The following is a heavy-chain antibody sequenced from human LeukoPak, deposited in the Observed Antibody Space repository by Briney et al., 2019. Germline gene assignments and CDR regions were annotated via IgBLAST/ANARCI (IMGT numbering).Heavy chain of an antibody. CDR1: GYNFTGYY. J-gene: IGHJ4*02. CDR3: AREAAAAGENYFDY. D-gene: IGHD6-13*01. Sequence: ASVKVSCKASGYNFTGYYMHWVRQAPGQGLEWMGWINPNSGGTNYAQKFQGRVTMTRDMSISTAYMELSRLRSDDTAVYYCAREAAAAGENYFDYWGQGTLVTVSS. V-gene: IGHV1-2*02. CDR2: INPNSGGT.